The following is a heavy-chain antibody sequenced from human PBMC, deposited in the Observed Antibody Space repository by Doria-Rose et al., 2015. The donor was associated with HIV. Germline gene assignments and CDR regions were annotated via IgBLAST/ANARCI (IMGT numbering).Heavy chain of an antibody. D-gene: IGHD3-22*01. CDR1: GFTFSRYS. CDR2: ISSSSEYI. V-gene: IGHV3-21*03. CDR3: ARDHYDSGGYYRD. J-gene: IGHJ4*02. Sequence: ILSCAASGFTFSRYSMNWVRQAPGKGLEWVSSISSSSEYIYYVDSVQGRFTISRDNAKNSVYLQMNSLRTEDTAVYYCARDHYDSGGYYRDWGQGTLVTVSS.